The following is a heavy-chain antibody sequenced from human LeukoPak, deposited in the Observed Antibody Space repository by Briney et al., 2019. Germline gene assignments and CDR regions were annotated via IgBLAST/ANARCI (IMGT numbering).Heavy chain of an antibody. CDR1: GYTFTGYY. CDR2: INPNSGGT. V-gene: IGHV1-2*02. D-gene: IGHD6-13*01. J-gene: IGHJ6*03. CDR3: ARDGLRADGTLSHYLDL. Sequence: ASVKVSCKASGYTFTGYYMHWVRQAPGQGLEWMGWINPNSGGTNYAQKFQGRVTMTRDTSIGTAYMELSRLRSDDTAVYYCARDGLRADGTLSHYLDLWGKGTTVTISS.